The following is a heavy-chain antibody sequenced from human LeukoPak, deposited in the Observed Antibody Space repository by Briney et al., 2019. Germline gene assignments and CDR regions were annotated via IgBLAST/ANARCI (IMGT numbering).Heavy chain of an antibody. CDR3: GREIPGGTTSLDC. CDR2: IKEDGSDK. D-gene: IGHD1-7*01. J-gene: IGHJ4*02. V-gene: IGHV3-7*04. CDR1: GFTFSNYW. Sequence: PGGSLRLSCAASGFTFSNYWMSWVRQAPGKGLEWVANIKEDGSDKNYVDSVRGRFTISRDNAKNAPYLQMNSLRAEDTAVYYCGREIPGGTTSLDCWGQGTVVTVSS.